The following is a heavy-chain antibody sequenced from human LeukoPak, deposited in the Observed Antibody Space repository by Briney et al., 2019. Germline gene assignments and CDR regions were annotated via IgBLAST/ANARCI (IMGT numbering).Heavy chain of an antibody. CDR1: GYTFTSYG. J-gene: IGHJ4*02. D-gene: IGHD3-9*01. CDR3: ARAARNYDILTGYSIREIDY. CDR2: ISAYNGNT. Sequence: ASVKVSCKASGYTFTSYGISWARQAPGQGLEWMGWISAYNGNTNYAQKLQGRVTMTTDTSTSTAYMELRSLRSDDTAVYYCARAARNYDILTGYSIREIDYWGQGTLVTVSS. V-gene: IGHV1-18*01.